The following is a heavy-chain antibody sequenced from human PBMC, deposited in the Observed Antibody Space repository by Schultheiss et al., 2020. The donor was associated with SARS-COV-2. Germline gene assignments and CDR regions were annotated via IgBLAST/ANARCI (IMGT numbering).Heavy chain of an antibody. CDR2: ISSSSSTI. Sequence: GESLKISCAASGFTFSDYFMSWIRQAPGKGLEWLSYISSSSSTIYYADSVKGRFTISRDNAKNSLYLQMNSLRAEDTAVYYCAKDGVAVAGGNRGYFDYWGQGTLVTVSS. D-gene: IGHD6-19*01. V-gene: IGHV3-11*04. CDR3: AKDGVAVAGGNRGYFDY. CDR1: GFTFSDYF. J-gene: IGHJ4*02.